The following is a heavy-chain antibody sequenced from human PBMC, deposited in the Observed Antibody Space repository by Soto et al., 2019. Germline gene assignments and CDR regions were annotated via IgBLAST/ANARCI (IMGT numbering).Heavy chain of an antibody. D-gene: IGHD3-22*01. CDR2: ISAYNGNR. V-gene: IGHV1-18*04. CDR1: GYTFTGYY. J-gene: IGHJ3*02. Sequence: ASVKVSCKASGYTFTGYYMHLVRQAPGQGLEWMGWISAYNGNRNYAQKLQGRVTMTTDTSTSTAYMELRSLRSDDTAVYYCAREGNDSSGYYPISAFDIWGQGTMVTVSS. CDR3: AREGNDSSGYYPISAFDI.